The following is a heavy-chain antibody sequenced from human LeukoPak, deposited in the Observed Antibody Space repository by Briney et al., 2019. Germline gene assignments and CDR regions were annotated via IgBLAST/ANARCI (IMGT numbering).Heavy chain of an antibody. J-gene: IGHJ4*02. Sequence: SETLSLTCTVSGGPISSYYWSWIRQPPGKGLEWIGYIYYSGSTNYNPSLKSRVTISVDTSKNQFSLKLSSVTAADTAVYYCARGYMIDYWGQGTLVTVSS. CDR3: ARGYMIDY. CDR2: IYYSGST. D-gene: IGHD5-12*01. CDR1: GGPISSYY. V-gene: IGHV4-59*01.